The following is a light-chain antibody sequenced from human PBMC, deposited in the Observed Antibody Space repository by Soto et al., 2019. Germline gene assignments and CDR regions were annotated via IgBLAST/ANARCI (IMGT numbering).Light chain of an antibody. CDR2: VVS. CDR1: SSDVGGYNY. CDR3: AAWDDRLSGLV. Sequence: QSVLAQPTSVSGSPGQSIAISCTGTSSDVGGYNYVSWHQQHPGKAPKVLISVVSNRPSGVSNRFSGSKSGNTASLTISGLQAEDEADYYCAAWDDRLSGLVFGRGTKLTVL. J-gene: IGLJ2*01. V-gene: IGLV2-14*01.